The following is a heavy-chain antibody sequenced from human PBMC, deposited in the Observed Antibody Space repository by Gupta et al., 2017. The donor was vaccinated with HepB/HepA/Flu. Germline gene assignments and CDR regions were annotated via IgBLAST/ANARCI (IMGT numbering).Heavy chain of an antibody. Sequence: QVQLVQSGAEVKKPGSSVKVSCKASGGTFSSYAISWVRQAPGQGLEWLGGIIPIFGTANYAQKFQGRVTITADKSTSTAYMELSSLRSEDTAVYYCARVALGYCSSTSCYTVYYYYYMDVWGKGTTVTVSS. D-gene: IGHD2-2*02. J-gene: IGHJ6*03. V-gene: IGHV1-69*06. CDR1: GGTFSSYA. CDR2: IIPIFGTA. CDR3: ARVALGYCSSTSCYTVYYYYYMDV.